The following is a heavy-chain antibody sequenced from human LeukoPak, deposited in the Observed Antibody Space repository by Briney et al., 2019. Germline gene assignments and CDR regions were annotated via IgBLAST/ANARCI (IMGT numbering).Heavy chain of an antibody. V-gene: IGHV1-8*01. CDR1: GYTFTIYD. CDR2: MNPNSGNT. J-gene: IGHJ5*02. D-gene: IGHD1-26*01. Sequence: GASVNVSCKASGYTFTIYDINWVRQATGQGLEWMGWMNPNSGNTGYAQKFQGRVTMTRNTSISTAYMELSSLRSEDTAVYYCARGGSYHNWFDPWGQGTLVTVSS. CDR3: ARGGSYHNWFDP.